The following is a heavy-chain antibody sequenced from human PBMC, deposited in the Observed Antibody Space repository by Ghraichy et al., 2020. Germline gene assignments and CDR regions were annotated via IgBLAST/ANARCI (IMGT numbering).Heavy chain of an antibody. CDR3: ARDGSYWNYDY. D-gene: IGHD1-26*01. CDR2: IIPGGGTT. Sequence: ASVKVSCKASGYTFINYYIHWVRQAPGQGLEWLGVIIPGGGTTNYAPKFQGRVSMTRDTSTSTVYMELSSLRSEDTAIYYCARDGSYWNYDYWGQGTLLTVSS. J-gene: IGHJ4*02. CDR1: GYTFINYY. V-gene: IGHV1-46*01.